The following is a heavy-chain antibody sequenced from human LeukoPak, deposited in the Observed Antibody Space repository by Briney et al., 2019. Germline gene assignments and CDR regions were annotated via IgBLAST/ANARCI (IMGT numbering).Heavy chain of an antibody. D-gene: IGHD2-15*01. J-gene: IGHJ4*02. Sequence: GWSLTLSCAASGFTVRSNYMSWIRQATGKGLELVSVIYGGGTTYYADCVKGRFTISRDNTKNTLYLQMNSLRAEDTAVYYCARAFGCSVGSCYFDYWGQGTLVTVSS. V-gene: IGHV3-66*01. CDR1: GFTVRSNY. CDR3: ARAFGCSVGSCYFDY. CDR2: IYGGGTT.